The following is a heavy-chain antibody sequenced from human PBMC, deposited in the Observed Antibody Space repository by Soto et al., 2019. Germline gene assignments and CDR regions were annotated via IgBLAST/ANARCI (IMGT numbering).Heavy chain of an antibody. Sequence: GGSLRLSCTASGFTFDDYAMHWVRQAPGKGLEWVSGISWNSGSIDYADSVKGRFTISRDNAKNSLYLQMNSLRAEDTAFYYCAKALGRYNWNNFDYWGQGTLVTVSS. CDR3: AKALGRYNWNNFDY. CDR1: GFTFDDYA. V-gene: IGHV3-9*01. J-gene: IGHJ4*01. CDR2: ISWNSGSI. D-gene: IGHD1-20*01.